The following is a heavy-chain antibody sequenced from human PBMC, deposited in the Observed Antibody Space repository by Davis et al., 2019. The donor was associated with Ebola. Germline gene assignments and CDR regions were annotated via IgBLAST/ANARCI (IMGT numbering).Heavy chain of an antibody. CDR3: ARGWQWELTPGG. CDR1: GYTFTSYY. CDR2: INPNSGGT. V-gene: IGHV1-2*02. J-gene: IGHJ4*02. Sequence: ASVKVSCKASGYTFTSYYMHWVRQAPGQGLEWMGWINPNSGGTNYAQKFQGRVTMTRNTSISTAYMELSSLRSEDTAVYYCARGWQWELTPGGWGQGTLVTVSS. D-gene: IGHD1-26*01.